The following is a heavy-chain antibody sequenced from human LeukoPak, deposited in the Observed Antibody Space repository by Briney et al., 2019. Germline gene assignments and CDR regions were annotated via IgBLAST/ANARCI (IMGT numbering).Heavy chain of an antibody. D-gene: IGHD5-18*01. CDR2: IKQDGSQK. V-gene: IGHV3-7*01. Sequence: GGSLRLSCAASGFTFNNYWMTWVRQAPGKGLEWVANIKQDGSQKYYVDSVKGRFTISRDNAKNSVYLQMNTLRAGDTAVYYCAKDPRDHSYGWSWRYFDYWGQGTLVTVSS. J-gene: IGHJ4*02. CDR3: AKDPRDHSYGWSWRYFDY. CDR1: GFTFNNYW.